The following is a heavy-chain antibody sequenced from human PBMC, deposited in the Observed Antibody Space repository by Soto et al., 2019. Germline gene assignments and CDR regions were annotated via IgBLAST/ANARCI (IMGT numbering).Heavy chain of an antibody. CDR2: IYYSGST. CDR1: GGSISSYY. D-gene: IGHD5-12*01. V-gene: IGHV4-59*01. CDR3: ARESVATKKYYFDY. Sequence: SETLSLTCTVSGGSISSYYWSWIRQPPGKGLEWIGYIYYSGSTNYNPSLKSRVTISVDTSKNQFSPKLSSVTAADTAVYYCARESVATKKYYFDYWGQGTLVTVSS. J-gene: IGHJ4*02.